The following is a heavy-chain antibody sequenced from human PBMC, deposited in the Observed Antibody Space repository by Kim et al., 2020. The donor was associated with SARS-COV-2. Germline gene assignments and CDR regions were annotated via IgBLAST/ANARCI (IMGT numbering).Heavy chain of an antibody. Sequence: SETLSLTCTVSGGSVSSGSYYWSWIRQPPGKGLEWIGYIYYSGSTNYNPSLKSRVTISVDTSKNQFSLKLSSVTAADTAVYYCARGKVREHRGFDYWGQGTLVTVSS. J-gene: IGHJ4*02. D-gene: IGHD1-26*01. CDR1: GGSVSSGSYY. CDR3: ARGKVREHRGFDY. CDR2: IYYSGST. V-gene: IGHV4-61*01.